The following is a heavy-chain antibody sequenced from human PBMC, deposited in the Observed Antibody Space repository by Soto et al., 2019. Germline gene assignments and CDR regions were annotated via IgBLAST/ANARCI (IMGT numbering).Heavy chain of an antibody. Sequence: GGSLRLSCAASGFTFSNAWMNWVRQAPGKGLEWVGRIKSKTDGGTTDYAAPVKGRFTISRDDSKNTLYLQMNSLKTEDTAVYYCTTDGVVVVPAPITYYYYYYGMDVWGQGTTVTVS. J-gene: IGHJ6*02. CDR1: GFTFSNAW. D-gene: IGHD2-2*01. CDR2: IKSKTDGGTT. CDR3: TTDGVVVVPAPITYYYYYYGMDV. V-gene: IGHV3-15*07.